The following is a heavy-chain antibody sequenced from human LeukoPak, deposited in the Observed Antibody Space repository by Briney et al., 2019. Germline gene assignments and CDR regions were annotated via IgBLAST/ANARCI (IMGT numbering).Heavy chain of an antibody. CDR3: ARGGIVATAYYFDY. V-gene: IGHV3-33*01. J-gene: IGHJ4*02. CDR2: IWYDGSKK. CDR1: GFTFSNYG. D-gene: IGHD5-12*01. Sequence: PGRSLRLSCAASGFTFSNYGMQWVRQAPGQGLEWVAVIWYDGSKKYYADSVKGRFIISRDDSKNTLYLQMNSLRAEDTAVYYCARGGIVATAYYFDYWGQGTLVTVSS.